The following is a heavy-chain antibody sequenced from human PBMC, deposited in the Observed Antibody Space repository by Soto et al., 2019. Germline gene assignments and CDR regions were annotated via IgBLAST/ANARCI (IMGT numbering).Heavy chain of an antibody. CDR3: ARSSRRGYSYGDPAVFDY. Sequence: SETLSLTCTVSGGSISSGGYYWSWIRQHPGKGLEWIGYIYYSGSTYYNPSLKSRVTISVDTSKNQFSLKLSSVTAADTAVYYCARSSRRGYSYGDPAVFDYWGQGTLVTVS. CDR1: GGSISSGGYY. CDR2: IYYSGST. J-gene: IGHJ4*02. D-gene: IGHD5-18*01. V-gene: IGHV4-31*03.